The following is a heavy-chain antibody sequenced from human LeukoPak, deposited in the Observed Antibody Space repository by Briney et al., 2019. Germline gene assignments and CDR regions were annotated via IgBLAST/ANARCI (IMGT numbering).Heavy chain of an antibody. V-gene: IGHV3-74*01. J-gene: IGHJ4*02. CDR2: INSDGSST. CDR3: ARDLRYFDCYDY. Sequence: GGSLRLSCAASGFTFGSYWMHWVRQAPGKGLVWVSRINSDGSSTSYAVSVRGRFTISRDNAKNTLYLQMNSLRAEDTAVYYCARDLRYFDCYDYWGQGTLVTVSS. CDR1: GFTFGSYW. D-gene: IGHD3-9*01.